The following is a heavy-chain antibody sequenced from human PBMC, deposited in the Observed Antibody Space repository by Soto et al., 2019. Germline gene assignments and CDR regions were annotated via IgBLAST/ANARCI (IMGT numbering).Heavy chain of an antibody. D-gene: IGHD3-10*01. CDR2: IYYSGST. J-gene: IGHJ4*02. Sequence: ETLSLTCTVSGGSISSYYWSWIRQPPGKGLEWIGYIYYSGSTNYNPSLKSRVTISVDTSKNQFSLKLSSVTAADTAVYYCARDSAEGWFGESRIFDYWGQGTLVTVSS. CDR3: ARDSAEGWFGESRIFDY. V-gene: IGHV4-59*01. CDR1: GGSISSYY.